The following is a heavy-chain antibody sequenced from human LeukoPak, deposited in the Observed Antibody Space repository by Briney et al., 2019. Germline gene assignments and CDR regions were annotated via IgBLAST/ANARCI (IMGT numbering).Heavy chain of an antibody. D-gene: IGHD2-2*01. V-gene: IGHV1-18*01. CDR2: ISGYNGKI. CDR1: GHTFVSYG. J-gene: IGHJ3*01. Sequence: SVKVSCKASGHTFVSYGISWVRQAPGQGLEWMGWISGYNGKINYAQKFQGRVTMTTDTSTSTAYLELRSLTSEDTAVYYCARRFCSSVSCYDDDAFDVWGQGTLVTVSS. CDR3: ARRFCSSVSCYDDDAFDV.